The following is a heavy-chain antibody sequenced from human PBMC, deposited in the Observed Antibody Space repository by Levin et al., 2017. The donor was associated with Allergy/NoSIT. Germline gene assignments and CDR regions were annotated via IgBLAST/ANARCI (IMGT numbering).Heavy chain of an antibody. CDR3: ARGEELVVPAAILYYGMDV. CDR1: GFTFSSYG. D-gene: IGHD2-2*02. CDR2: IWYDGSNK. V-gene: IGHV3-33*01. J-gene: IGHJ6*02. Sequence: GGSLRLSCAASGFTFSSYGMHWVRQAPGKGLEWVAVIWYDGSNKYYADSVKGRFTISRDNSKNTLYLQMNSLRAEDTAVYYCARGEELVVPAAILYYGMDVWGQGTTVTVSS.